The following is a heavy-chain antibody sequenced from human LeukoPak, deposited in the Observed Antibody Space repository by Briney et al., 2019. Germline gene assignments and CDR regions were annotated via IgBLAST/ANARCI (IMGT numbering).Heavy chain of an antibody. D-gene: IGHD5-18*01. J-gene: IGHJ5*02. CDR2: IIPILGTA. V-gene: IGHV1-69*13. CDR3: ARDVRLSTAMVIWFDP. Sequence: SVNVSCKASGGTFSSYAISWVRQAPGQGLEWMGGIIPILGTANYAQKFQGRVTITADESTSTAYMELSSLRSEDTAVYYCARDVRLSTAMVIWFDPWGQGTLVTVSS. CDR1: GGTFSSYA.